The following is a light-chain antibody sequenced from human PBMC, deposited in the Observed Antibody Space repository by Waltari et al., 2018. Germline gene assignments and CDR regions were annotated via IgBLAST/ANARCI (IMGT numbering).Light chain of an antibody. Sequence: QSVLTQPPSASGTPGQGVTISCSGSNPNIGSNTVSWYQQFPGTAPQLLIHSDPQRPPGVPDRFSASKSGTSASLAISGLQSEDEAHYFCAAWDDSLSGRMFGGGTKVTVL. CDR3: AAWDDSLSGRM. CDR2: SDP. J-gene: IGLJ3*02. V-gene: IGLV1-44*01. CDR1: NPNIGSNT.